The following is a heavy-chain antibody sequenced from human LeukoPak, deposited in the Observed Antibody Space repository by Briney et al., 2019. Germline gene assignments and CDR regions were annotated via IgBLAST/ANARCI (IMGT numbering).Heavy chain of an antibody. CDR2: ISSSSSYI. D-gene: IGHD5-12*01. J-gene: IGHJ4*02. CDR1: GFTFSSYT. Sequence: GGSLRLSCAASGFTFSSYTMNWVRQAPGKGLEWVSSISSSSSYIYYVDSVKGRFTISRDNAKKSLYLQMNSLRAEDTAVYYCARGPSGYHNTGGQGTLVTVSS. CDR3: ARGPSGYHNT. V-gene: IGHV3-21*01.